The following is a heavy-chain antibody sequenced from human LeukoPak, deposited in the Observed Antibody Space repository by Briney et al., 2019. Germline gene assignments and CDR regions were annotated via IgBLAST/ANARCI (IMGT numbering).Heavy chain of an antibody. V-gene: IGHV4-30-4*07. J-gene: IGHJ5*02. Sequence: TSQTLSLTCSVSGDSLSSGAYSWNWIRQPPGKGLEWIGYIYYSGSTYHNPSLKSRVTISVDRSKNQFSLNLKSVTAADTALYFCVRDVDAHPNNWFDPWGQGTLVTVSS. D-gene: IGHD2-8*01. CDR2: IYYSGST. CDR1: GDSLSSGAYS. CDR3: VRDVDAHPNNWFDP.